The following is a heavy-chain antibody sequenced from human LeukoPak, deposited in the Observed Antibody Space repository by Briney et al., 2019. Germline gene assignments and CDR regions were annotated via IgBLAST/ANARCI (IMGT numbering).Heavy chain of an antibody. CDR2: IGSAGDT. CDR1: GFTFSTYD. CDR3: ARVNMVRGVLLGGYDY. Sequence: GGSLRPSCATSGFTFSTYDMHWVRQATGKRLEWVSAIGSAGDTYYPGSVKGLFTVSRENAKNSLYLQMNSLRVGDTAVYYCARVNMVRGVLLGGYDYWGQGTLVTVSS. D-gene: IGHD3-10*01. J-gene: IGHJ4*02. V-gene: IGHV3-13*01.